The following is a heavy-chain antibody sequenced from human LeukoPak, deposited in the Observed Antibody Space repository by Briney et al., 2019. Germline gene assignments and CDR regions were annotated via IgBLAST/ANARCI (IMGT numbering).Heavy chain of an antibody. D-gene: IGHD3-3*01. Sequence: GGSLRLSCAASRFFFSSYAMHWVRQAPGKGLEWLAVISSDGTKKYYADSVKGRFTISRDNSKNTLYLQMNSLRVEDTAVYYCARCRENDFWSGSPVDYWGQGTLVTVSS. CDR3: ARCRENDFWSGSPVDY. CDR2: ISSDGTKK. V-gene: IGHV3-30-3*01. J-gene: IGHJ4*02. CDR1: RFFFSSYA.